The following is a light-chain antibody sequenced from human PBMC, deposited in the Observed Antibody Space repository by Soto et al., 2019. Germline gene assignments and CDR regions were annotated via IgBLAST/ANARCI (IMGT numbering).Light chain of an antibody. CDR3: QQYGGPPVT. CDR1: QSVTSNY. V-gene: IGKV3-20*01. CDR2: GAS. Sequence: DIVLTQSPVTLSLSPGERATLSCRASQSVTSNYVAWYQQKPGQPPRLLIYGASSRATGIPDRFSGGGSGTVFTLTISSLEPEDFAVYYCQQYGGPPVTFAQGTKLEI. J-gene: IGKJ2*01.